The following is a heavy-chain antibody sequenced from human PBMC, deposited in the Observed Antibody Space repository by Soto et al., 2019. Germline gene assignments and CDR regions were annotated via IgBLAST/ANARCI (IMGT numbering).Heavy chain of an antibody. CDR1: GFTFSDST. V-gene: IGHV3-73*01. J-gene: IGHJ6*03. CDR2: IRGKHNNYAA. D-gene: IGHD3-3*01. Sequence: EVQLVESGGELVQPGGSLKLSCAASGFTFSDSTIHWVRQASGKGLEWLGRIRGKHNNYAAAFGASVKGRITFSRDDSQNTAYLKINGLKTEDRAVYYCSRSAGHLGVPPNGGVYYSYYMDVWGKGTPVTVSS. CDR3: SRSAGHLGVPPNGGVYYSYYMDV.